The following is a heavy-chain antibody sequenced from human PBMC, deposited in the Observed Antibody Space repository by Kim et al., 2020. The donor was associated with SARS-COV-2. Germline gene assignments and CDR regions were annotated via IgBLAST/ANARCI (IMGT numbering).Heavy chain of an antibody. CDR1: GGSISSYY. Sequence: SETLSLTCTVSGGSISSYYWSWIRQPPGKGLEWIGYIYYSGSTNYNPSLKSRVTISVDTSKNQFSLKLSSVTAADTAVYYCARDKKSREEEIHYYYGMDVWGQGTTVTVSS. J-gene: IGHJ6*02. CDR2: IYYSGST. V-gene: IGHV4-59*01. CDR3: ARDKKSREEEIHYYYGMDV.